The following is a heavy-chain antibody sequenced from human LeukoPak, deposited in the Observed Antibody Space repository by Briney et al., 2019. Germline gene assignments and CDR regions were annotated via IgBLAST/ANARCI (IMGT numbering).Heavy chain of an antibody. CDR3: AKGNGDYLYYYAMDA. Sequence: GGSLRLSCAASGFTVSSNYMSWVRQAPGKGLEWVSVIYSGGSTYYADSVKGRFTISRDNAKNSLYLQMNSLRAEDTALYYCAKGNGDYLYYYAMDAWGQGTTVTVSS. V-gene: IGHV3-53*05. CDR2: IYSGGST. D-gene: IGHD4-17*01. CDR1: GFTVSSNY. J-gene: IGHJ6*02.